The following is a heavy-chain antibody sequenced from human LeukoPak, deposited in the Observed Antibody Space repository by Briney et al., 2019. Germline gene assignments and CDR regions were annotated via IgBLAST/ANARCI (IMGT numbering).Heavy chain of an antibody. V-gene: IGHV1-8*02. CDR2: MNPNSGNT. J-gene: IGHJ5*02. CDR1: GGTFSSYA. CDR3: ARGGYCSSTSCYRAWFDP. Sequence: ASVKVSCKASGGTFSSYAISWVRQATGQGLEWMGWMNPNSGNTGYAQKFQGRVTMTRNTSISTAYMELSSLRSEDTAVYYCARGGYCSSTSCYRAWFDPWGQGTLVTVSS. D-gene: IGHD2-2*02.